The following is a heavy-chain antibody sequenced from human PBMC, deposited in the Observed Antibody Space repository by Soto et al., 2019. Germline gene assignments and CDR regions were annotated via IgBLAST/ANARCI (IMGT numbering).Heavy chain of an antibody. CDR2: IYYSGIT. V-gene: IGHV4-39*01. D-gene: IGHD1-1*01. J-gene: IGHJ6*02. CDR3: ASPVQTKQLDYYYYYGMDV. Sequence: SETLSLTCTVSGGSISSSSYYWGWIRQPPGKGMEWIGSIYYSGITYYNPSLKSRVTISVDTSKNQFSLKLSSVTAAATAVYYCASPVQTKQLDYYYYYGMDVWGQGTTVTVSS. CDR1: GGSISSSSYY.